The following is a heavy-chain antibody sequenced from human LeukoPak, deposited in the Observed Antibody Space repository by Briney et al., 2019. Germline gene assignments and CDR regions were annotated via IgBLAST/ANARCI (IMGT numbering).Heavy chain of an antibody. CDR3: ARDIAGYYDSSGYYPLDY. D-gene: IGHD3-22*01. CDR2: ISSSSSYI. Sequence: PGGSLRLSCAASGFTFSSYSLNWVRQAPGKGLEWVSSISSSSSYIYYADSVKGRFTISRDNAKNSLYLQMNSLRAEDTAVYYCARDIAGYYDSSGYYPLDYWGQGTPVTVSS. J-gene: IGHJ4*02. CDR1: GFTFSSYS. V-gene: IGHV3-21*01.